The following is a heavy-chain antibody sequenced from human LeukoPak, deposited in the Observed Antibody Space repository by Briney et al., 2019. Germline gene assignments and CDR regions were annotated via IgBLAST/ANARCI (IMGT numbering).Heavy chain of an antibody. CDR1: GYSISSGYY. D-gene: IGHD2-2*01. CDR3: AGLGGTKGY. Sequence: SETLSLTCAVSGYSISSGYYWGWIRQPPGKGLEWIGSIYHSGSTYYNPSLKSRVTISVDTSKNQFSPKLSSVTAADTAVYYCAGLGGTKGYWGQGTLVTVSS. J-gene: IGHJ4*02. CDR2: IYHSGST. V-gene: IGHV4-38-2*01.